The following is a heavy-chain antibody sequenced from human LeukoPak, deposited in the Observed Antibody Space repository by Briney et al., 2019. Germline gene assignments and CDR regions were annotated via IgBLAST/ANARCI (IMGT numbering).Heavy chain of an antibody. Sequence: PGGSLRLSCAASGFTFSSYAISWVRQAPGKGLEWVSAISGSGGSTYYADSVKGRFTISRDNSKNTLYLQMNSLRAEDTAVYYCAGYDFNWLVPEDDYWGQGTLVTVSS. V-gene: IGHV3-23*01. CDR1: GFTFSSYA. J-gene: IGHJ4*02. CDR2: ISGSGGST. D-gene: IGHD5-12*01. CDR3: AGYDFNWLVPEDDY.